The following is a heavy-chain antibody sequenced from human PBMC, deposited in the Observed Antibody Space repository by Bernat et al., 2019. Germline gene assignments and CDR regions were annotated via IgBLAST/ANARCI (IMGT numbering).Heavy chain of an antibody. CDR1: GFTFSNAW. J-gene: IGHJ3*02. Sequence: EVQLVESGGGLVKPGGSLRLSCAASGFTFSNAWMSWVRQAPGKGLEWVGRIKSKTDGGTTDYAAPLKGRFTISSDDSNNTLYLQMNSLNTEDTAVYYCTTDRGKMTLPAFDIWGQGTMVTVSS. D-gene: IGHD3-10*01. V-gene: IGHV3-15*01. CDR3: TTDRGKMTLPAFDI. CDR2: IKSKTDGGTT.